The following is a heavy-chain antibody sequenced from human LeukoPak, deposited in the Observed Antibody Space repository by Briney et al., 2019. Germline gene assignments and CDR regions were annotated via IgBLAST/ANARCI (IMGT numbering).Heavy chain of an antibody. J-gene: IGHJ6*02. CDR3: ASNIVVVPAAMLPYYYYGMDV. CDR2: IYYSGST. V-gene: IGHV4-31*03. D-gene: IGHD2-2*01. CDR1: GGSISSGGYY. Sequence: SETLSLTCTVSGGSISSGGYYWSRIRQHPGKGLEWIGYIYYSGSTYYNPSLKSRVTISVDTSKNQFSLKLSSVTAADTAVYYCASNIVVVPAAMLPYYYYGMDVWGQGTTVTVSS.